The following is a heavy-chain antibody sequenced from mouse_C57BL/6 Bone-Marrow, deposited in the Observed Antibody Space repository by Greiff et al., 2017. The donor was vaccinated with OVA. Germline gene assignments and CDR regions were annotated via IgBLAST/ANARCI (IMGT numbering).Heavy chain of an antibody. V-gene: IGHV5-4*03. CDR1: GFTFSSYA. J-gene: IGHJ3*01. CDR2: ISDGGSYT. Sequence: EVKLMESGGGLVKPGGSLKLSCAASGFTFSSYAMSWVRQTPEKRLEWVATISDGGSYTYYPDNVKGRFTISRDNAKNNLYLQMSHLKSEDTAMYYCARGRLGSSWFAYWGQGTLVTVSA. D-gene: IGHD4-1*01. CDR3: ARGRLGSSWFAY.